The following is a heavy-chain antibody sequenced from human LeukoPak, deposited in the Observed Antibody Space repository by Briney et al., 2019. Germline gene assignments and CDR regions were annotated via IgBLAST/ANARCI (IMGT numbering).Heavy chain of an antibody. D-gene: IGHD6-19*01. CDR3: ASQSTSWGIAVALDY. V-gene: IGHV4-39*01. CDR1: GGSISSSSYY. CDR2: IYYSGST. Sequence: SETLSLTCTVSGGSISSSSYYWGWIRRPPGKGLEWIGSIYYSGSTYYNPSLKSRVTISVDTSKNQFSLKLSSVTAADTAVYYCASQSTSWGIAVALDYWGQGTLVTVSS. J-gene: IGHJ4*02.